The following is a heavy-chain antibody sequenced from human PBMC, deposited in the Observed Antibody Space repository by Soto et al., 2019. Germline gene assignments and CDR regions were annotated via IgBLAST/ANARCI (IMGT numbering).Heavy chain of an antibody. CDR3: ARAPGGMMNALRYSYGLEV. CDR1: GGSISSGGYY. D-gene: IGHD2-8*01. Sequence: QVQLQESGPGLVKPSETLSFTCNVSGGSISSGGYYWSWIRQLPGKGLEWIGYIYHRGGTYYNPALKRRITISVDPAKNQFSLKLTSVTAADTAVYFCARAPGGMMNALRYSYGLEVWGKGTKVTVSS. CDR2: IYHRGGT. J-gene: IGHJ6*04. V-gene: IGHV4-31*02.